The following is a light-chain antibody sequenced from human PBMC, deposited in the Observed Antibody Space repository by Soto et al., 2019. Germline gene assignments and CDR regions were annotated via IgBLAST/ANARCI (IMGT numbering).Light chain of an antibody. Sequence: DIQMTQSPSTLSASVGDRVTITCRASQNINKWLAWYQQKSGKAPKLLISDASVLESGVPSRFSGSGSGTEFTLTISSLQPDDFATYFCQQYNYYSWTFGQGTKVE. CDR1: QNINKW. V-gene: IGKV1-5*01. J-gene: IGKJ1*01. CDR2: DAS. CDR3: QQYNYYSWT.